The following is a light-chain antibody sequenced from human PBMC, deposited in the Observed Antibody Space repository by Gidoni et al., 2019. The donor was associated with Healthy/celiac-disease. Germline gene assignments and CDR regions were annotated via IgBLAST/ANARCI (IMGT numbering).Light chain of an antibody. CDR1: SSAVGGYNY. CDR2: DGS. Sequence: QSALPQPASVSASPGQSITISCTGTSSAVGGYNYVSWYQQHPGKAPKLMIYDGSNRPSGVSNRFSGSKSGNTASLTISGLQAEDEADYYCSSYTSSSTVFGTGTKVTVL. CDR3: SSYTSSSTV. J-gene: IGLJ1*01. V-gene: IGLV2-14*01.